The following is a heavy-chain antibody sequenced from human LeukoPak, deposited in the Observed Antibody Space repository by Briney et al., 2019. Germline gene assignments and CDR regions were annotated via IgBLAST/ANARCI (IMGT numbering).Heavy chain of an antibody. V-gene: IGHV3-7*01. CDR1: GFTVSSNY. CDR3: ARDLNADYDFWSGYPGTDYFDY. Sequence: GGSLRLSCAASGFTVSSNYMSWVRQAPGKGLEWVANIKQDGSEKYYVDSVKGRFTISRDNAKDSLYLQMNSLRAEDTAVYYCARDLNADYDFWSGYPGTDYFDYWGQGTLVTVSS. CDR2: IKQDGSEK. J-gene: IGHJ4*02. D-gene: IGHD3-3*01.